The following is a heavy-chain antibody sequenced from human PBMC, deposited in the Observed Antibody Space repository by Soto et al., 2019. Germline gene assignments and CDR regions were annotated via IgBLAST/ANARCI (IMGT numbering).Heavy chain of an antibody. CDR2: IYTSGST. V-gene: IGHV4-4*07. J-gene: IGHJ6*02. Sequence: QVQLQESGPGLVKPSETLSLTCTVSGGSISSYYWCWIRQAAGKGLEWIGRIYTSGSTNYNPSLKRRVSMSVETSKDPCSMKQSSVTAADTAVYYCARNVRRDGYKPYYYYGMDVWGQGTTFTVSS. CDR1: GGSISSYY. CDR3: ARNVRRDGYKPYYYYGMDV. D-gene: IGHD3-10*02.